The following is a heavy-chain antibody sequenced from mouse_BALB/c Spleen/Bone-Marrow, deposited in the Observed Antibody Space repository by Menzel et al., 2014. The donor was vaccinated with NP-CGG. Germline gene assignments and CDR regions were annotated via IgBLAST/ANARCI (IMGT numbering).Heavy chain of an antibody. CDR3: ARSLYYRYDFFDY. CDR1: GFTFSSFG. V-gene: IGHV5-17*02. CDR2: ISSGSSTI. Sequence: EVQLVESGGGLVQPGGSRKLSCAASGFTFSSFGMHWVRQAPEKGLEWVAYISSGSSTIYYADTVKGRFTISRDNPKNTLFLQMTSLRSEGTAMYYCARSLYYRYDFFDYWGQGTTLTVSS. D-gene: IGHD2-14*01. J-gene: IGHJ2*01.